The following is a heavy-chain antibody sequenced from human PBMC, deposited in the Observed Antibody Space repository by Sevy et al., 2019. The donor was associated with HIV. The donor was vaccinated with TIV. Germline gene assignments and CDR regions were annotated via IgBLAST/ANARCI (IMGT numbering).Heavy chain of an antibody. V-gene: IGHV3-64D*06. CDR1: GFSFSGYA. CDR3: VKGPRHEYSNYGLDY. Sequence: GGCLRLSCSASGFSFSGYAMYWVRQAPGKGPECVSTISKDGGTTYYADSVKGRFTIFRDNSKNTLCLQMSSLRAEDTALYYCVKGPRHEYSNYGLDYWGQGTVVTVSS. D-gene: IGHD4-4*01. CDR2: ISKDGGTT. J-gene: IGHJ4*02.